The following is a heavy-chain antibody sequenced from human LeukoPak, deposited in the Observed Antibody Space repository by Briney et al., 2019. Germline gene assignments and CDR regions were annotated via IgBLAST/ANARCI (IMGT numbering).Heavy chain of an antibody. J-gene: IGHJ5*02. Sequence: SETLSLTCTVSGASISRSYWIWIRQTPGKGLEWMGYLAYTGISTYNPSLKSRVTISRDESKSQFSLHLTHVTAADTAVYYCARLPEGGYATSLGWLGPWGQGTRVTDSS. D-gene: IGHD5-24*01. CDR3: ARLPEGGYATSLGWLGP. V-gene: IGHV4-59*08. CDR1: GASISRSY. CDR2: LAYTGIS.